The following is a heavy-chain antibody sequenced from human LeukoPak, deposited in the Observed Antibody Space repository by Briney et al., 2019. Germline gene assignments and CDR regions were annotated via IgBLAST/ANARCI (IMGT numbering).Heavy chain of an antibody. CDR3: ARDLLGDYGTFDI. CDR1: GGSITTHY. CDR2: VYNTGST. V-gene: IGHV4-4*07. D-gene: IGHD4-17*01. Sequence: MPSETLSLTCTVSGGSITTHYWSWIRQPAGGEVEWIGRVYNTGSTKYKPSLEGRVTMSVDTSNNRFSLRLRSVTAADTAVYYCARDLLGDYGTFDIWGQGAMVTVSS. J-gene: IGHJ3*02.